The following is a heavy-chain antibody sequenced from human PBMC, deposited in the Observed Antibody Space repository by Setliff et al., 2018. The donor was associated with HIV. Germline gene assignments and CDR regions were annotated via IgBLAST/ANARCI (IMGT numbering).Heavy chain of an antibody. CDR1: GGSINNYY. D-gene: IGHD3-10*01. CDR2: IYPNGSP. J-gene: IGHJ4*02. Sequence: SETLSLTCTVSGGSINNYYWSWIRQPPGKGLEWIGYIYPNGSPDYPSGNIVYNPSFRSRVTLSLDTSKNQFSLKLTSVTAADAAVYYCTGDYNSGSYRFDYWGQGTPVTVSS. V-gene: IGHV4-4*08. CDR3: TGDYNSGSYRFDY.